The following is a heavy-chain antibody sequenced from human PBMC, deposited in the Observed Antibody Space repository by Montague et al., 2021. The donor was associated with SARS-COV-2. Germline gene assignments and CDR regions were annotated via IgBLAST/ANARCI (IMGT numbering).Heavy chain of an antibody. CDR2: INHSGST. J-gene: IGHJ6*02. CDR1: GGSFSGYY. V-gene: IGHV4-34*01. CDR3: ARGPGAVIIFTNYYYYGMDV. D-gene: IGHD3-3*01. Sequence: SETLSLTCAVYGGSFSGYYWSWIRQPPGKGLEWIGEINHSGSTNYNPSLKSRVTISVDTSKNQFSLKLSSVTAADTAVYYCARGPGAVIIFTNYYYYGMDVWGQGTTVTVSS.